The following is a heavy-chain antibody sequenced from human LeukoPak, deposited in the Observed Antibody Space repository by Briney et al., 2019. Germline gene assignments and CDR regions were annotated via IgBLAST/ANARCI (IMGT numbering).Heavy chain of an antibody. CDR3: AKVVSGYHFDY. CDR1: GAAFSKYG. J-gene: IGHJ4*02. CDR2: ISRSGDIT. V-gene: IGHV3-23*01. Sequence: GGSLRLSCAASGAAFSKYGMKWVRQAAGAGLEYISGISRSGDITHYADSVKGRFTISRDNVKNTLYLQMNSLRAEDTALYYCAKVVSGYHFDYWGQGTLVTVSS. D-gene: IGHD5-12*01.